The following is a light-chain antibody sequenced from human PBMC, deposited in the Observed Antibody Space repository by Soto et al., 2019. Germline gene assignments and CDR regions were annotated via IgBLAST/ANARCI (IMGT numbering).Light chain of an antibody. Sequence: EIVLTQSPGTLSLSPGERATLSCRASQSVSSSYLAWYQQKPGQAPRLLIYGASSRATGNPDMFSGSVSGTDLTHTISRLEREDFAVYYCQQYGSWVTFGPRTKVDIK. J-gene: IGKJ3*01. CDR1: QSVSSSY. V-gene: IGKV3-20*01. CDR2: GAS. CDR3: QQYGSWVT.